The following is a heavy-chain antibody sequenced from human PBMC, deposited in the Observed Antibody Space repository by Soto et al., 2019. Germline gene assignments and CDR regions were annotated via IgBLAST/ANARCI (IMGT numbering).Heavy chain of an antibody. Sequence: SETLSLTCTVSGGSISSSSYYWGWIRQPPGKGLEWIGSIYYSGSTYYNPSLKSRVTISVDTSKNQFSLKLSSVTAADTAVYYCARGGYYDSSGYSSFDYWGQGTLVTVSS. V-gene: IGHV4-39*01. CDR2: IYYSGST. CDR1: GGSISSSSYY. D-gene: IGHD3-22*01. CDR3: ARGGYYDSSGYSSFDY. J-gene: IGHJ4*02.